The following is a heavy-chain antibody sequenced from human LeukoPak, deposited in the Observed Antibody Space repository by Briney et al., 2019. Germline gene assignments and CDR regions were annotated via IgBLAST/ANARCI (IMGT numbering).Heavy chain of an antibody. J-gene: IGHJ5*02. CDR3: ARGNLWFGELPYDNWFDP. CDR2: ISAYNGNT. Sequence: ASVKVSCKAFGYTFTSYGISWVRQAPGQGLEWMGWISAYNGNTNYAQKLQGRVTMTTDTSTSTAYMELRSLRSDDTAVYYCARGNLWFGELPYDNWFDPWGQGTLVTVSS. D-gene: IGHD3-10*01. V-gene: IGHV1-18*01. CDR1: GYTFTSYG.